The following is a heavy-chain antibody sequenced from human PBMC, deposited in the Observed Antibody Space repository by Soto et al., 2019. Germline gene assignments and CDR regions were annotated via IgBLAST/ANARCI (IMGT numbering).Heavy chain of an antibody. V-gene: IGHV4-39*01. CDR1: GGSISSSSYY. J-gene: IGHJ5*02. Sequence: SETLSLTCTVSGGSISSSSYYWGWIRQPPGKGLEWIGSIYYSGSTYYNPSLKSRVTISVDTSKNQFSLKLSSVTAADTAVYYCARHRSGVGHWFDPWGQGTLVTVSS. CDR2: IYYSGST. D-gene: IGHD3-10*01. CDR3: ARHRSGVGHWFDP.